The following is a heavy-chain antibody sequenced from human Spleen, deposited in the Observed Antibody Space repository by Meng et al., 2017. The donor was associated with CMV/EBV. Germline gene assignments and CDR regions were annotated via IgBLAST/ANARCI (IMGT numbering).Heavy chain of an antibody. CDR3: ARPGSLRELSFFPYDL. CDR1: FIHSNYG. J-gene: IGHJ5*02. D-gene: IGHD3-16*02. CDR2: RSVGGTSK. Sequence: FIHSNYGISWGRQAPGKGIGWVAVRSVGGTSKYYANSVGGRYGIYRDESKNKVHLQMSSLRDEDTAIYMCARPGSLRELSFFPYDLWGQGALVTVSS. V-gene: IGHV3-30*07.